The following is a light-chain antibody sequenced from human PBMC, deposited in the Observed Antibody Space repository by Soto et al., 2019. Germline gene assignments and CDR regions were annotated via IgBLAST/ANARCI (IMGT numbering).Light chain of an antibody. Sequence: DIQLTQSPSSLSASVGDRVNITCRASQSISYYLNWYQQEPGKAPKLLIYAASSLQSGVPSRFSGSGSGADFTLTISRLQPEDFAIYYCQQSYDTPPVTFGQG. CDR3: QQSYDTPPVT. J-gene: IGKJ5*01. V-gene: IGKV1-39*01. CDR1: QSISYY. CDR2: AAS.